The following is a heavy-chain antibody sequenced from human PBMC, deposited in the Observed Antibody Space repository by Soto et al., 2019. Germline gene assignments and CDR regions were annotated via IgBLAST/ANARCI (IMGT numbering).Heavy chain of an antibody. CDR2: VNAGNGDT. J-gene: IGHJ4*02. D-gene: IGHD6-25*01. CDR3: ARDSETGFYFDY. CDR1: GYTFSSHT. V-gene: IGHV1-3*01. Sequence: ASVKVSCKPSGYTFSSHTIHWVRQAPGQRLEWMGWVNAGNGDTKYSQKFQGRVTMTRDTSATTAYMELSSLGSEDTAVYYCARDSETGFYFDYWGQGILVTSPQ.